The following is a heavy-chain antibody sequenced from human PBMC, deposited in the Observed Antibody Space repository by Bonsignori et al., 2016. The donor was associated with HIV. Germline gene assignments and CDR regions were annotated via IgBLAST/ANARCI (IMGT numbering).Heavy chain of an antibody. Sequence: WVRQAPGQGLEWMGWINPNSGDTNHAQKFRGRVTMTRDTSISTAYMELRRLRSDDTAVYYCARERTYYYDSSGYYLIYWGQGTLVTVSS. CDR2: INPNSGDT. V-gene: IGHV1-2*02. D-gene: IGHD3-22*01. CDR3: ARERTYYYDSSGYYLIY. J-gene: IGHJ4*02.